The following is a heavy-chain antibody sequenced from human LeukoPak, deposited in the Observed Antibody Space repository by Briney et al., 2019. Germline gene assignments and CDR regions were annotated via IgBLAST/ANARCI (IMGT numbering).Heavy chain of an antibody. Sequence: GGSLRLSCAASGSTVSSNYMSWVRQAPGKGLEWVSVIYSGGSTYYADSVKGRFTISRDNSKNTLYLQMNSLRAEDTAVYYCAREERNAGYYYDSSGYHPAGAFDIWGQGTMVTVSS. D-gene: IGHD3-22*01. CDR3: AREERNAGYYYDSSGYHPAGAFDI. V-gene: IGHV3-53*01. CDR2: IYSGGST. J-gene: IGHJ3*02. CDR1: GSTVSSNY.